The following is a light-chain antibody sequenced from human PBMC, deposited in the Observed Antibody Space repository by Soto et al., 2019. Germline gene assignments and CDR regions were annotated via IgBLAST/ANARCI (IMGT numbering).Light chain of an antibody. J-gene: IGKJ3*01. V-gene: IGKV3-20*01. CDR3: QQYGRSPPYT. Sequence: ENVMTLSPANLYVSPGERATLSCRARQSIGSHLAWYQQQPGQAPRLLIHDASSRATGIPDRFSGSGSGTDFTLTISRLEPEDFAVYYCQQYGRSPPYTFGPGTKVDI. CDR2: DAS. CDR1: QSIGSH.